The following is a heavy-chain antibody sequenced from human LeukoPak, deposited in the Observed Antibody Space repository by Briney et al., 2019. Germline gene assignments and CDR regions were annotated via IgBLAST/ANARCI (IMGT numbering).Heavy chain of an antibody. CDR1: GFTFSDYY. V-gene: IGHV3-11*04. D-gene: IGHD3-10*01. Sequence: PGGSLRLSCTASGFTFSDYYMSWIRQAPGKGLEWVSYISTSGSNIFYADSVKGRFTISRDNSKNTLYLQMNSLRAEDTAVYYCARDREPLYGSGSTPDYWGQGTLVTVSS. CDR2: ISTSGSNI. CDR3: ARDREPLYGSGSTPDY. J-gene: IGHJ4*02.